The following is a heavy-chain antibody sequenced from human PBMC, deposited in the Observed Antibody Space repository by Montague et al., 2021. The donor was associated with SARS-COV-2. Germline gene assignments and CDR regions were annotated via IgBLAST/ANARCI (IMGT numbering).Heavy chain of an antibody. V-gene: IGHV4-39*02. J-gene: IGHJ4*02. D-gene: IGHD3-10*01. CDR3: ARGMIRGVTTPFDY. Sequence: SETLSLTSSISSGSIISSGYYWGWIRQPPGKELEWIGNIYYSGTTYYNPSLQSRGTISVDTSKNHLSLRLSSVTAADTAVYFCARGMIRGVTTPFDYWGQGSQVTVSS. CDR2: IYYSGTT. CDR1: SGSIISSGYY.